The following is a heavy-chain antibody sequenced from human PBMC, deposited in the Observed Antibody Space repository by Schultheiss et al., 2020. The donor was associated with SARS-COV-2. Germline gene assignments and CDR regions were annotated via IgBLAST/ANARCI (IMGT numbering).Heavy chain of an antibody. CDR1: GGSFSGYY. V-gene: IGHV4-34*01. Sequence: SQTLSLTCAVYGGSFSGYYWSWIRQPPGKGLEWIGEINHSGSTNYNPSLKSRVTISVDTSKNQFSLKLSSVTAADTAVYYCARDLTVRDPEPPSYYYYGMDVWGQGTTVTVAS. J-gene: IGHJ6*02. CDR3: ARDLTVRDPEPPSYYYYGMDV. CDR2: INHSGST. D-gene: IGHD3-10*01.